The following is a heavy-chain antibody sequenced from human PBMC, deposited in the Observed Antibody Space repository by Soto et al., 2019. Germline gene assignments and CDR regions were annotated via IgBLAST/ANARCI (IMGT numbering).Heavy chain of an antibody. Sequence: RASVKVSCKASGNTFTSYDINWVRQATGHGLEWMGWINANSGNIGYAQKFQGRDTMTRDTAIRTAYMEVSRLRSDDTPVYYCARGCASGSYYLLDYWGQGTLVTVSS. CDR1: GNTFTSYD. J-gene: IGHJ4*02. D-gene: IGHD3-10*01. V-gene: IGHV1-8*01. CDR3: ARGCASGSYYLLDY. CDR2: INANSGNI.